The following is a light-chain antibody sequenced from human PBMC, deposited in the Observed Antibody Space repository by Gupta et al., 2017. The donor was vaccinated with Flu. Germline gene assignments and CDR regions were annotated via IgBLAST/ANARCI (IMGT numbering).Light chain of an antibody. CDR1: NSDVGANNY. Sequence: QSALTQPASVSGSPGQSITISCTGTNSDVGANNYVSWYQQYPGKVPKVIIHEVSNRPFGVSSRFSGSKSGNTASLTIFGLQAEDEADYYCASYAITSARLFGTGTKVTVL. J-gene: IGLJ1*01. V-gene: IGLV2-14*01. CDR3: ASYAITSARL. CDR2: EVS.